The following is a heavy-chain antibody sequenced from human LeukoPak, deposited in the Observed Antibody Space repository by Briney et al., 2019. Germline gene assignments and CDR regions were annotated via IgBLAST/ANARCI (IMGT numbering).Heavy chain of an antibody. J-gene: IGHJ6*03. CDR3: TCFGVVIISDLYYMDV. CDR1: GFTFSNAW. CDR2: IKSKTDGGTT. Sequence: GGSLRLSCAASGFTFSNAWMSWVRQAPGKGLEWVGRIKSKTDGGTTDYAAPVKGRFTISRDDSKNTLYLQMNSLKTEDTAVYYCTCFGVVIISDLYYMDVWGKGTTVTVSS. D-gene: IGHD3-3*01. V-gene: IGHV3-15*01.